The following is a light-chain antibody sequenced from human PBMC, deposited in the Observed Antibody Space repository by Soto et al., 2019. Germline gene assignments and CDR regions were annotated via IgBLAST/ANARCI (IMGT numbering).Light chain of an antibody. V-gene: IGKV3-20*01. CDR1: QSVSSSS. Sequence: EIVLTQSPGTLSLSPGERATLSCRASQSVSSSSLAWYQQKPGQAPRLLIYGASSRATDIPDRFSVSGSGTDFSLTISRLEPEDCALYYCQLYGDSPPSPWTFGQWTKVEI. CDR2: GAS. CDR3: QLYGDSPPSPWT. J-gene: IGKJ1*01.